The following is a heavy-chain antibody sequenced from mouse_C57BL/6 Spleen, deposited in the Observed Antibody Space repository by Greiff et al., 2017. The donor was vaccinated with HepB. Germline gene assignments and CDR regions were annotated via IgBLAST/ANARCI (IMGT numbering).Heavy chain of an antibody. J-gene: IGHJ2*01. D-gene: IGHD1-1*01. Sequence: VHVKQSGAELVRPGASVKLSCTASGFNIKDYYMHWVKQRPEQGLEWIGRIDPEDGDTEYAPKFQGKATMTADTSSNTAYLQLSSLTSEDTAVYYCTTDGSSFYYFDYWGQGTTLTVSS. CDR1: GFNIKDYY. CDR3: TTDGSSFYYFDY. CDR2: IDPEDGDT. V-gene: IGHV14-1*01.